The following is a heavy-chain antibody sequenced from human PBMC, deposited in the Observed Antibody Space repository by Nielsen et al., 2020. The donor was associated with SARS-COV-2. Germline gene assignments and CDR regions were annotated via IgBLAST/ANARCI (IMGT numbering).Heavy chain of an antibody. D-gene: IGHD3-22*01. J-gene: IGHJ3*02. CDR1: GYKFDTYW. CDR3: ARVYGYYLMRDDSHDTFDI. V-gene: IGHV5-10-1*01. Sequence: GESLKISCKGSGYKFDTYWITWVRQMPGKGLVWKGKIDPTDSYTHYSPSFQGHVTMSVDESITTAYLQWSSLKASESAMYYCARVYGYYLMRDDSHDTFDIWGQGTMLTVSS. CDR2: IDPTDSYT.